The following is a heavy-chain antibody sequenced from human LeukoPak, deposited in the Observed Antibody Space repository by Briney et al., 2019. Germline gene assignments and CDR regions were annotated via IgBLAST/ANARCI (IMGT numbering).Heavy chain of an antibody. CDR1: GYTFTSYG. V-gene: IGHV1-18*01. Sequence: GASVKVSCKASGYTFTSYGISWVRQAPGQGLGWMGWIRAYNGNTNYAQKLQGRVTMTTDTATSTAYMELRSLRSDDAAVYYCARGGAPRRERHSYYCYYMDVWGKGTTVTVSS. D-gene: IGHD5-12*01. J-gene: IGHJ6*03. CDR2: IRAYNGNT. CDR3: ARGGAPRRERHSYYCYYMDV.